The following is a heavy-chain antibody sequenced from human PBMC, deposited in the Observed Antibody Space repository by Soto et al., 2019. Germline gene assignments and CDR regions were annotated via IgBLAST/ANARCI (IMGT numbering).Heavy chain of an antibody. CDR3: AKDTYYDFWSGRYYFDY. CDR1: GFTFSTYA. J-gene: IGHJ4*02. V-gene: IGHV3-23*01. Sequence: SLRLSCAASGFTFSTYAMNWVRQAPGKGLEWVSSISASDGTFYADSVKGRFTISRDNSKNTLYLQMNSLRAEDTAVYYCAKDTYYDFWSGRYYFDYWGQGTLVT. D-gene: IGHD3-3*01. CDR2: ISASDGT.